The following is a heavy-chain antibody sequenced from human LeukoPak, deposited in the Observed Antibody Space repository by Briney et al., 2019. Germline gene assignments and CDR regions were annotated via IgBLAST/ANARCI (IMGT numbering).Heavy chain of an antibody. D-gene: IGHD4-17*01. V-gene: IGHV3-33*06. CDR3: AKGGGGTVTTDNWFDP. CDR2: IWYDGSNK. J-gene: IGHJ5*02. Sequence: GGSLRLSCAASGFTFSSYGMHWVRQAPGKGLEWVAVIWYDGSNKYYADSVKGRFTISRDNSKNTPYLKMNSLRAEDTAVYYCAKGGGGTVTTDNWFDPWGQGTLVTVSS. CDR1: GFTFSSYG.